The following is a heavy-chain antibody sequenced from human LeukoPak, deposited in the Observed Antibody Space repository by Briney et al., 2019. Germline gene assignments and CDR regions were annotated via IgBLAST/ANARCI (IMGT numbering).Heavy chain of an antibody. CDR2: INHSGRT. J-gene: IGHJ5*02. D-gene: IGHD3-22*01. Sequence: SETLSLTCDVSGYSINFGHLWGWIRQPPGKGLEWIASINHSGRTCYTPSLKSRVTISVDTLKNQFSLKVTSVTAEDTAMYFCARESSTVAHTMMRDWLDPWDQGTLVTVSS. CDR3: ARESSTVAHTMMRDWLDP. CDR1: GYSINFGHL. V-gene: IGHV4-38-2*02.